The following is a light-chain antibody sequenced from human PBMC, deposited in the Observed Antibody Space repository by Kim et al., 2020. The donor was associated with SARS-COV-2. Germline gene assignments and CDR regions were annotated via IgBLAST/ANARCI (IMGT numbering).Light chain of an antibody. Sequence: DIRMTQSPSTLSASVGDRVTITCRASQNINSWLAWYQQKPGKAPTLLIYKASNLGSGVPSRFSGSGSGTEFTLTISNLHPDDVATYYCRQCNSPWHTFGQGTKLEI. J-gene: IGKJ2*01. CDR2: KAS. V-gene: IGKV1-5*03. CDR1: QNINSW. CDR3: RQCNSPWHT.